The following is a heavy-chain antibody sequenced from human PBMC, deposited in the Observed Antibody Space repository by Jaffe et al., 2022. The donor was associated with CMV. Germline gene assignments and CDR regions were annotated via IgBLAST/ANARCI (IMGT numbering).Heavy chain of an antibody. CDR1: GASITSYY. CDR3: ARGATYSDY. CDR2: IYYSGST. J-gene: IGHJ4*02. V-gene: IGHV4-59*01. D-gene: IGHD3-10*01. Sequence: QVHLQESGPGRVKPSETLSLTCTVSGASITSYYWSWIRQPPGKGLEWIGYIYYSGSTNYNPSLKSRVTISLDTSKKLFSLRLTSMTAADTAVYYCARGATYSDYWGQGTLVTVSS.